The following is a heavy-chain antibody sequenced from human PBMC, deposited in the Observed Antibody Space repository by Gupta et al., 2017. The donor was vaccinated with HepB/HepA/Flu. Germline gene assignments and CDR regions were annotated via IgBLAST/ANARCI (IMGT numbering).Heavy chain of an antibody. CDR1: GFTFSSYG. Sequence: QVQLVESGGGVVQPGRSLRLSCAASGFTFSSYGMHWVRQAPGKGLEWVAVISYDGSNKYYADSVKGRFTISRDNSKNTLYLQMNSLRAEDTAVYYCAKEAHDGMDVWGQGTTVTVS. V-gene: IGHV3-30*18. CDR3: AKEAHDGMDV. J-gene: IGHJ6*02. CDR2: ISYDGSNK.